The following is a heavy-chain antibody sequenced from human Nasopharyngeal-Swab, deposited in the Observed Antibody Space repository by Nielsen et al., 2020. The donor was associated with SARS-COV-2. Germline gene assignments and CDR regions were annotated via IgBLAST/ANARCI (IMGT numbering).Heavy chain of an antibody. CDR1: GYTFTGFG. CDR2: ISSYNGDT. Sequence: ASVKVSCKASGYTFTGFGISWVRQAPGQGLEWMGWISSYNGDTHYAHSLQGRITMTTDTSTSTAYLELRSLRSDDTAMYYCATAYGSVSSPEYWGQGTLVTVSS. CDR3: ATAYGSVSSPEY. V-gene: IGHV1-18*01. J-gene: IGHJ4*02. D-gene: IGHD3-10*01.